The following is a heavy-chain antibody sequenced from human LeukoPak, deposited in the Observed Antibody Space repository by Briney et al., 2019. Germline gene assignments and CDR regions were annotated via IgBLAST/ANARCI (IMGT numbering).Heavy chain of an antibody. Sequence: GGSLRLFCAGSGFTFSSYSMTWVRQAPGKGLEWVSSITRSSIYTYYADSVKGRFTISRDNAKKSLYLQMNSLRTEDTAVYYCVRALYDGSGYYSHFDYWGQGTLVTVSS. CDR2: ITRSSIYT. CDR3: VRALYDGSGYYSHFDY. V-gene: IGHV3-21*01. CDR1: GFTFSSYS. D-gene: IGHD3-22*01. J-gene: IGHJ4*02.